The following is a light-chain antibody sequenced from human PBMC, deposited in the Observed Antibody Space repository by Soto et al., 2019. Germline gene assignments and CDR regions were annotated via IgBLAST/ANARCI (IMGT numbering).Light chain of an antibody. CDR1: SGDVGGYNY. V-gene: IGLV2-14*03. Sequence: QSVLTQPASVSGSPGQSITISCTGTSGDVGGYNYVSWYQQHPGKAPKLMIYDVSDRPSGISSRSSGSKSGNTASLTISGLQAEDEADYYCTSYTRSGILVFGGGTKLTVL. CDR2: DVS. J-gene: IGLJ2*01. CDR3: TSYTRSGILV.